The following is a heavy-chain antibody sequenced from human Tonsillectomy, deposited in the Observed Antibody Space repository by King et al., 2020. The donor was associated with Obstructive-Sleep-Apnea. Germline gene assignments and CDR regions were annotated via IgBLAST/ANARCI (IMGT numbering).Heavy chain of an antibody. Sequence: VQLVESGGGLVQPGGSLRLSCAASGFTFSSYWMHWVRQAPGKGLVWVSHIVTDGSTTNYADSVKGRFTISRDNAKNTLYLQMNSLRAEDTAVYYCARESRSGCFDYWGQGTLVTVSS. CDR1: GFTFSSYW. V-gene: IGHV3-74*01. J-gene: IGHJ4*02. CDR2: IVTDGSTT. CDR3: ARESRSGCFDY. D-gene: IGHD2-2*01.